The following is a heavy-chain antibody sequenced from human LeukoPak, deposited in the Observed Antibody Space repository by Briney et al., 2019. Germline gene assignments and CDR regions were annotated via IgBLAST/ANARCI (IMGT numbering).Heavy chain of an antibody. V-gene: IGHV3-11*05. CDR1: GFTFSDYY. CDR2: ISIRSTYA. J-gene: IGHJ4*02. D-gene: IGHD3-10*01. Sequence: GGSLRLSCAASGFTFSDYYMSWIRQAPGKGLEWVSYISIRSTYASYADSVKGRFTISRDDAKNSLYMQMNGLIAEDTAVYYCARGRWIIRGVKTHVFSHWGQGALVTVSS. CDR3: ARGRWIIRGVKTHVFSH.